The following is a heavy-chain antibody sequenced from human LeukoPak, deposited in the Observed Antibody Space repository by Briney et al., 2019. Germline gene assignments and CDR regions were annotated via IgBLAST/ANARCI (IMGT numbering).Heavy chain of an antibody. CDR2: IYYSGST. CDR1: GGSISSYY. J-gene: IGHJ6*03. CDR3: AREDYYYYMDV. Sequence: PSETLSLTCTVSGGSISSYYWSWIRQPPGKGLEWIGYIYYSGSTNYNPSLKNRVTISVDTSKNQFSLKLSSVTAADTAVYYCAREDYYYYMDVWGKGTTVTVSS. V-gene: IGHV4-59*01.